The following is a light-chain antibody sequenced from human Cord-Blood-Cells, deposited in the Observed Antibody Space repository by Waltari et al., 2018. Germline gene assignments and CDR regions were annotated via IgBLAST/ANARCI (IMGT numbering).Light chain of an antibody. CDR2: EGS. CDR1: SSDVGSYNI. CDR3: CSYAGRSTWV. V-gene: IGLV2-23*01. Sequence: QSALTQPASVSGSPGQSITISCTGNSSDVGSYNIVSWYQQHPGKAPKLMIYEGSKRPSGVSNRVSGSKSGNTASLTISGLQAEGEADYYCCSYAGRSTWVFGGVTKLTVL. J-gene: IGLJ3*02.